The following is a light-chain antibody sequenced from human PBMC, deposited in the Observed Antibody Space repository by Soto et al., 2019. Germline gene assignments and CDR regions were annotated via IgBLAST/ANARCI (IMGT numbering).Light chain of an antibody. CDR3: QKYGRSLT. Sequence: EIVLTQSPGTLSLSPGERATLSCRASQSVTNSYLAWYQQKPGQAPRLFIYDAYRRATGIPDRFSGSGSGTDFTLTRSRLQPKDFAVYYCQKYGRSLTFGGGTQAEIK. J-gene: IGKJ4*01. V-gene: IGKV3-20*01. CDR1: QSVTNSY. CDR2: DAY.